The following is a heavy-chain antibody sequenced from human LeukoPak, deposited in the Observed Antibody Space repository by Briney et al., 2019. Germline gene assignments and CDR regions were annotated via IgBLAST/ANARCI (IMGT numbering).Heavy chain of an antibody. CDR3: ARGEPAATPYYFDY. CDR2: MNPNSGNT. CDR1: GYTFTSYD. J-gene: IGHJ4*02. Sequence: ASVKVSCKASGYTFTSYDINWVRQATGQGLEWMGWMNPNSGNTGYAQKFQGRVTMTRNTSISTAYMELSSLRSEDTAVYYCARGEPAATPYYFDYWGQGTLVTVSS. V-gene: IGHV1-8*01. D-gene: IGHD2-2*01.